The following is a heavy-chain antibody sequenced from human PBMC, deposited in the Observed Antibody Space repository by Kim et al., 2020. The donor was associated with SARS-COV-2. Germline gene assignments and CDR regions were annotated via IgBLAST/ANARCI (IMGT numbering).Heavy chain of an antibody. CDR2: IYPGDSDT. V-gene: IGHV5-51*01. D-gene: IGHD2-8*01. Sequence: GESLKISCKGSGYSFTSYWIGWVRQMPGKGLEWMGIIYPGDSDTRYSPSFQGQVTISADKSISTAYLQWSSLKASDTAMYYCARVPIGVLMVYDVYFDFWGQGTLVTVSS. CDR1: GYSFTSYW. J-gene: IGHJ4*02. CDR3: ARVPIGVLMVYDVYFDF.